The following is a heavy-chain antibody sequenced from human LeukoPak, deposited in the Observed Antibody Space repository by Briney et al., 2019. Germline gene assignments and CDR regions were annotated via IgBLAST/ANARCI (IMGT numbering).Heavy chain of an antibody. CDR1: GGSISSYD. J-gene: IGHJ3*02. CDR2: IYTSWST. V-gene: IGHV4-4*09. Sequence: PWETLSLTCTVSGGSISSYDWSWIRQPPGRGREWSGYIYTSWSTNYNPSLKSRVTISVDTSKNLSSLDLRSVTAADTAVYHCARQKCTSTSGLTKNAFDIWGQGTMVTVSS. CDR3: ARQKCTSTSGLTKNAFDI. D-gene: IGHD2-2*01.